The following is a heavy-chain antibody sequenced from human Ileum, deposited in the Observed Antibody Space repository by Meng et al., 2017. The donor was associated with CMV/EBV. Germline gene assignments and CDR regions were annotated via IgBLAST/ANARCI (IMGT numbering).Heavy chain of an antibody. CDR1: GCTYSDYA. V-gene: IGHV3-64*02. J-gene: IGHJ4*02. D-gene: IGHD3-22*01. Sequence: LYCGDSGCTYSDYAKHWVGQAPEKGLEYVSSITNNGGNTLYADSMKGRVTISRDNSKNTLYLQMGSLRVEDIAVYYCARRRSCYYVDYWGQGILVTVSS. CDR3: ARRRSCYYVDY. CDR2: ITNNGGNT.